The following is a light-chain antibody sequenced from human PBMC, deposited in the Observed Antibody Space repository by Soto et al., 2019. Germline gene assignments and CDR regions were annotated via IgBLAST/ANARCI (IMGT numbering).Light chain of an antibody. J-gene: IGKJ5*01. CDR2: DAS. CDR3: QQSYSTPST. CDR1: QDISNY. Sequence: HMTLSPSSLSASVGHRVTIPCQASQDISNYLNWYQQKPGKAPKLLIYDASNLETGVPSRFSGSGSGTDFTLTISSLQPEDFATYYCQQSYSTPSTFGQGTRLEIK. V-gene: IGKV1-39*01.